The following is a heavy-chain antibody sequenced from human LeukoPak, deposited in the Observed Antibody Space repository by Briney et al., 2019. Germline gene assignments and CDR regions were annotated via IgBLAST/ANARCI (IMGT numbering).Heavy chain of an antibody. CDR1: GYTFTSYY. Sequence: ASVKVSCKASGYTFTSYYMHWVRQAPGQGLEWMGIINPSGGITSYAQKFQGRVTMTRDTSTSTVYMELSSPRSEDTAVYYCAFSSSWYKYFQHWGQGTLVTVSS. CDR3: AFSSSWYKYFQH. D-gene: IGHD6-13*01. V-gene: IGHV1-46*01. CDR2: INPSGGIT. J-gene: IGHJ1*01.